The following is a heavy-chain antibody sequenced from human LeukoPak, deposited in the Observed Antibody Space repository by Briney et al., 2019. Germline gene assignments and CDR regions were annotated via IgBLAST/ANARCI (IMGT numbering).Heavy chain of an antibody. D-gene: IGHD5-18*01. CDR1: GYTFTSYG. J-gene: IGHJ4*02. Sequence: ASVKVSCNASGYTFTSYGISWVRQAPGQGLESMGWISSYNGNTNYAQKFQGRVTMTTDTSTTTSYMELRSLRSDDTAVYYCARVDGYNYGRPFDYWGQGTLVTVSS. V-gene: IGHV1-18*01. CDR3: ARVDGYNYGRPFDY. CDR2: ISSYNGNT.